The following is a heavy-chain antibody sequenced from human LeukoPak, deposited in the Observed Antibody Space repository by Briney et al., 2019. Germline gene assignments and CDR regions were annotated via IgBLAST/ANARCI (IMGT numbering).Heavy chain of an antibody. D-gene: IGHD4-11*01. J-gene: IGHJ6*03. CDR2: IKQDGSEK. V-gene: IGHV3-7*01. CDR3: ARVEETATTAAIIRKYSYYYYYMDV. CDR1: GFTFSTYR. Sequence: PGGSLRLSCAASGFTFSTYRMSWVRQAPGKGLEWVANIKQDGSEKHYVDSVKGRFTISRDNAKNSLYLQVSSLRAEDTAVYYCARVEETATTAAIIRKYSYYYYYMDVWGKGNTVTVSS.